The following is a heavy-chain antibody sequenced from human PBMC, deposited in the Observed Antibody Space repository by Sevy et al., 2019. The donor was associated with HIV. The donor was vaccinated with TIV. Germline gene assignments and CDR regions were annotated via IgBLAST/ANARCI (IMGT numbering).Heavy chain of an antibody. CDR2: ITFSSHYI. CDR3: ARSWEQQLHDAFDI. D-gene: IGHD6-13*01. V-gene: IGHV3-21*01. J-gene: IGHJ3*02. CDR1: GFTFSTYN. Sequence: GGSLRLSCAASGFTFSTYNMNWVRQAPGKGLEWVSSITFSSHYIYYADSVKGRFTISRDNAKNSLYHQMNSLRAEDTAVYYCARSWEQQLHDAFDIWGQGTMVTVSS.